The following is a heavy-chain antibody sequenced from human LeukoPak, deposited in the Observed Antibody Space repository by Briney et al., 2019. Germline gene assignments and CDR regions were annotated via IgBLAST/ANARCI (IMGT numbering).Heavy chain of an antibody. J-gene: IGHJ4*02. D-gene: IGHD5-12*01. V-gene: IGHV1-69*13. CDR2: IIPIFGAA. Sequence: SVKVSCKASGGTFSSYAISWVRQAPGQGLEWMGGIIPIFGAANYAQKFQGRVTITADESTSTAYMELCSLRSEDTAVYYCAREIKLPRGYSGYDPPLYYFDYWGQGTLVTVSS. CDR3: AREIKLPRGYSGYDPPLYYFDY. CDR1: GGTFSSYA.